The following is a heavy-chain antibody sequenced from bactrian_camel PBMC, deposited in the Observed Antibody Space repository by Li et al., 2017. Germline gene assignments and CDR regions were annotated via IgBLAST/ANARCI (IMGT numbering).Heavy chain of an antibody. CDR2: INWTGDST. CDR3: TSDEYLY. J-gene: IGHJ4*01. Sequence: HVQLVESGGALVQPGGSLRLSCAASGDTSRIATRAWFRQATGKEREGVSCINWTGDSTYYADSVKGRFTISRDKAKNTLHLQMNSLKPEDTAVYYCTSDEYLYWGQGTQVTVS. V-gene: IGHV3S60*01. CDR1: GDTSRIAT.